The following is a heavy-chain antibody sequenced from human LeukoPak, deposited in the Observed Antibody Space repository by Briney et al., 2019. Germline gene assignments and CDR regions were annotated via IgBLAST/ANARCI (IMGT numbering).Heavy chain of an antibody. CDR1: GYTFTSYD. V-gene: IGHV1-8*01. CDR2: MNPNSGNT. Sequence: ASVKVSCKASGYTFTSYDINWVRQATGQGLEWMGWMNPNSGNTGYAQKFQGRVTMTRNTSISTAYMELSGLRSEDTAVYYCARGSMLGCSGGSCYSYWGQGTLVTVSS. J-gene: IGHJ4*02. CDR3: ARGSMLGCSGGSCYSY. D-gene: IGHD2-15*01.